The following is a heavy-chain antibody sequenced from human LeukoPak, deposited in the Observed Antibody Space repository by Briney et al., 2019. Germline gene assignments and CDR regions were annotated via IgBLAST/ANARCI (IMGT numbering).Heavy chain of an antibody. CDR2: ISAYNGNT. CDR1: GYTLTSYG. V-gene: IGHV1-18*01. J-gene: IGHJ4*02. CDR3: ARDGRSGYTYGLSVFDY. D-gene: IGHD5-18*01. Sequence: ASVKVSCKASGYTLTSYGISWVRQAPGQGLEWMGWISAYNGNTNYAQKLQGRVTMTTDTSTSTAYMELRGLRSDDTAVYYCARDGRSGYTYGLSVFDYWGQGTLVTVSS.